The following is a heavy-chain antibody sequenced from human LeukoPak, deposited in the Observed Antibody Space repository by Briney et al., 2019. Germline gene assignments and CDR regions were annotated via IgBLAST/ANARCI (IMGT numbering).Heavy chain of an antibody. V-gene: IGHV3-30*04. CDR2: ISYDGSNK. D-gene: IGHD5-18*01. J-gene: IGHJ4*02. Sequence: HPGGSPRLSCAASGFTFSSYAMHWVRQAPGKGLEWVAVISYDGSNKYYADSVKGRFTISRDNSKNTLYLQMNSLRAEDTAVYYCARAAYRYSYGPAIDYWGQGTLVTVSS. CDR1: GFTFSSYA. CDR3: ARAAYRYSYGPAIDY.